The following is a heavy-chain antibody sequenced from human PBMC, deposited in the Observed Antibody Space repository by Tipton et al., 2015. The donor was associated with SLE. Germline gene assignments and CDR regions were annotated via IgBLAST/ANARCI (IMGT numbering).Heavy chain of an antibody. CDR3: AREDSSSWFYTRFDP. CDR1: GGSISSYY. D-gene: IGHD2-2*02. J-gene: IGHJ5*02. V-gene: IGHV4-59*01. Sequence: LSLTCTVSGGSISSYYWSWIRQPPGKGLEWIGYIYYSGSTNYNPSLKSRVTISVDTSKNQFSLKLSSVTAADTAVYYCAREDSSSWFYTRFDPWGQGTLVTVSS. CDR2: IYYSGST.